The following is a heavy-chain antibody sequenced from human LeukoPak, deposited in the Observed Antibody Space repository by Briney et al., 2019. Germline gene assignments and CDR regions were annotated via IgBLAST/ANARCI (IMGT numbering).Heavy chain of an antibody. CDR2: IIPIFGTA. CDR1: GGTFSSYA. J-gene: IGHJ4*02. V-gene: IGHV1-69*13. Sequence: SVKVSCKASGGTFSSYAISWVRQAPGQGLEWMGGIIPIFGTANYAQKFQGRVTITADESTSTAYMELSSLRSEDTAVYYCARGKTPGIAAAAPFDYWGQGTLVTVSS. CDR3: ARGKTPGIAAAAPFDY. D-gene: IGHD6-13*01.